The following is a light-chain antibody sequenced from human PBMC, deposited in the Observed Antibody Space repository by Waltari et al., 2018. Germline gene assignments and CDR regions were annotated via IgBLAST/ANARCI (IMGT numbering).Light chain of an antibody. V-gene: IGLV3-21*04. CDR2: YDK. J-gene: IGLJ1*01. CDR1: NIGSQS. Sequence: SYELTQPPSLSVAPGMTALITCGGDNIGSQSVHWYQRKPGQAPVLVISYDKDRPSGIPERFSGSNSGNTATLTISRVEAGDEGDYYCQVWDANNEPGVFGTGTEVTVL. CDR3: QVWDANNEPGV.